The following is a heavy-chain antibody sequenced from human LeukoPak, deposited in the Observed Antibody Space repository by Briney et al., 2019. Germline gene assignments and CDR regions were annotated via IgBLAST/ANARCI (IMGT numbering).Heavy chain of an antibody. V-gene: IGHV3-30*18. CDR1: AFTFSSYG. CDR2: ISYDGSNK. D-gene: IGHD6-19*01. CDR3: AKGAGAFGYGMDI. J-gene: IGHJ6*02. Sequence: PGRSLRLSCAASAFTFSSYGMHWVRQAPGKGLEWVAVISYDGSNKYYADSVKGRFTISRDNSKNTLYLQMNSLRAEDTAVYYCAKGAGAFGYGMDIWGQGTTVTVSS.